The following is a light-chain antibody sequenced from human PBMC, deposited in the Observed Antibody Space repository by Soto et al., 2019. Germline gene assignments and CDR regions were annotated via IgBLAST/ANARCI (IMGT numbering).Light chain of an antibody. CDR2: GAS. CDR3: HQYNSWPPWT. V-gene: IGKV3-15*01. J-gene: IGKJ1*01. CDR1: QSVSIN. Sequence: EVVMTQSPATLSVSPGERATLSCRASQSVSINLAWYQQKPGQAPRLLLFGASTRATGIPARFSGSGSGTEFTLTISSLQSEDFAVFYCHQYNSWPPWTFGQGTKVEIK.